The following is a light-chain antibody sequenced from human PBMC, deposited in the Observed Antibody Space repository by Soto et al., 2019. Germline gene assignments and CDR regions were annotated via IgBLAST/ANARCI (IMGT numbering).Light chain of an antibody. Sequence: DIPMTQSPSTLSASVGDRVTITCRASQSISSWLAWYQQKPGKAPKLLIYDASSLESGVPSRFSGSGSGTEFTLTISSLQPDDFAPYYGQQYNSYSPTFGQGTKVEIK. CDR3: QQYNSYSPT. CDR2: DAS. J-gene: IGKJ1*01. V-gene: IGKV1-5*01. CDR1: QSISSW.